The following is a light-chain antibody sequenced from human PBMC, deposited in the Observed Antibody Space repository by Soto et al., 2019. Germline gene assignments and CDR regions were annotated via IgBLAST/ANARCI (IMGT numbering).Light chain of an antibody. V-gene: IGLV2-8*01. CDR2: EVN. J-gene: IGLJ2*01. CDR1: SSDVGDYNY. CDR3: SSYAGSNNHVI. Sequence: QSALTQPPSASGSPGQSVTISCTGTSSDVGDYNYVSWYQQHPGKAPKLMIYEVNKRPSGVPDRFSGSKSGNTASLTVSGLQAEDEADYYCSSYAGSNNHVIFGGGTKVTVL.